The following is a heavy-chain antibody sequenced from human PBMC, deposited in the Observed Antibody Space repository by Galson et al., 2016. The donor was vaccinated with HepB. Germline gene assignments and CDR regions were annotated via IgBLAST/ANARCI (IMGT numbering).Heavy chain of an antibody. CDR3: ARSLYELDY. D-gene: IGHD3-16*01. CDR2: IGSFGSYI. CDR1: GFNFRGYS. Sequence: SLRLSCAASGFNFRGYSMNWVRQPPGKGLEWVASIGSFGSYIYSAASVKGRFTISRDNSKNTLYLQMNSLRAEDTAVYYCARSLYELDYWGQGTLVTVSS. J-gene: IGHJ4*02. V-gene: IGHV3-21*01.